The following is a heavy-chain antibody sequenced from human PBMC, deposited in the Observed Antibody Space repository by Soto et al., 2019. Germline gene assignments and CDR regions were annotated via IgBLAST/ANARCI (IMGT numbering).Heavy chain of an antibody. Sequence: QVQLVQSGAEVKKPGSSVKVSCKASGGTFSSYAIIWVRQAPGQGLEWMGGIIPIFGTANYAQKFQGRVTITADESTSTAYMELSSLRSEDTAVYYCARDLYGSGSYRYYYYGMDVWVQWTTVTVSS. CDR1: GGTFSSYA. D-gene: IGHD3-10*01. V-gene: IGHV1-69*01. CDR3: ARDLYGSGSYRYYYYGMDV. CDR2: IIPIFGTA. J-gene: IGHJ6*02.